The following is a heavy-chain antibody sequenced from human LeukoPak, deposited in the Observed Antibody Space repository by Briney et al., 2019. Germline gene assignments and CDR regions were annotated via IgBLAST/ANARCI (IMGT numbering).Heavy chain of an antibody. D-gene: IGHD6-19*01. V-gene: IGHV3-30-3*01. Sequence: GGSRRLSCAASGFTFNSYAIHWVRQAPGKGLEWVAVISYDGSNKYYADSVKGRFTISRDNSKNTLYLQMNSLRTDDTAVYYCARISGGWDFDYWGQGTLVTVSS. CDR3: ARISGGWDFDY. CDR1: GFTFNSYA. J-gene: IGHJ4*02. CDR2: ISYDGSNK.